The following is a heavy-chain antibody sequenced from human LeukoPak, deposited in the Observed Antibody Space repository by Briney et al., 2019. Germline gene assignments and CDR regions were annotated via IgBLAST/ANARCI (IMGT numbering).Heavy chain of an antibody. J-gene: IGHJ5*02. D-gene: IGHD3-16*01. CDR2: ISYSGST. CDR3: ARFTPQGYGWGGYNRFDP. CDR1: GGSISNYY. Sequence: PSETLSLTCTVSGGSISNYYWSWIRQPPGKGLEWIGYISYSGSTDYNPSLKSRVTISGDTSKNQFSLNLTSVTAADTAVYYCARFTPQGYGWGGYNRFDPWGQGTLVTVSS. V-gene: IGHV4-59*01.